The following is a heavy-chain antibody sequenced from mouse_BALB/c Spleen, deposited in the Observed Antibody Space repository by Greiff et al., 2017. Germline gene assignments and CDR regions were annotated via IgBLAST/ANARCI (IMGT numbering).Heavy chain of an antibody. CDR1: GFNIKDTY. J-gene: IGHJ3*01. V-gene: IGHV14-3*02. D-gene: IGHD3-1*01. CDR3: ARQLGLPWFAY. Sequence: VQLQQSGAELMKPGASVKLSCTASGFNIKDTYMHWVKQRPEQGLEWIGRIDPANGNTKYDPKFQGKATITADTSSNTAYLQLSSLTSEDTAVYYCARQLGLPWFAYWGQGTLVTVSA. CDR2: IDPANGNT.